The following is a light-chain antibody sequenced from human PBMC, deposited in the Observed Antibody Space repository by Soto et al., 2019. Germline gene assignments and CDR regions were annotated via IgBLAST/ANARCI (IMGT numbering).Light chain of an antibody. Sequence: QSVLTQPASVSGSPGQSIAISCTGTSSDVGGYNYVSWYQQHPGKAPKLMIHDVTNRPSGVSNRFSGSKSGNTASLTISGLQTEDEADYYCSSYTGSDAGSGTYVFGTGTKVTVL. CDR3: SSYTGSDAGSGTYV. CDR1: SSDVGGYNY. CDR2: DVT. J-gene: IGLJ1*01. V-gene: IGLV2-14*03.